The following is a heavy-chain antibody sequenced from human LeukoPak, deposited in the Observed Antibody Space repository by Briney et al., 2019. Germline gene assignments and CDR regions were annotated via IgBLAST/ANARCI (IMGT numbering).Heavy chain of an antibody. CDR2: ISWNSGSI. Sequence: GGSLRLSCAASGFTFDDYAMRWVRQAPGKGLEWVSGISWNSGSIGYADSVKGRFTISRDNAKNSLYLQMNSLRAEDTALYYCAKDKSSSGWYFDYWGQGTLVTVSS. CDR3: AKDKSSSGWYFDY. D-gene: IGHD6-19*01. CDR1: GFTFDDYA. V-gene: IGHV3-9*01. J-gene: IGHJ4*02.